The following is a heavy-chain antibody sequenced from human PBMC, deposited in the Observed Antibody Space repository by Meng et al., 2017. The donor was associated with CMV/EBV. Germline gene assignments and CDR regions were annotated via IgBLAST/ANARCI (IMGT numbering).Heavy chain of an antibody. D-gene: IGHD5-12*01. CDR3: ARGGSGYGSDY. CDR2: ISSSSSYI. CDR1: GFTFSSYS. Sequence: GGSLRLSCAASGFTFSSYSMNWVRQAPGKGLEWVSSISSSSSYIYYADSVKGRFTIPRDNAKNSLYLQMNSLRAEDTAVYYCARGGSGYGSDYWGQGTLVTVSS. V-gene: IGHV3-21*01. J-gene: IGHJ4*02.